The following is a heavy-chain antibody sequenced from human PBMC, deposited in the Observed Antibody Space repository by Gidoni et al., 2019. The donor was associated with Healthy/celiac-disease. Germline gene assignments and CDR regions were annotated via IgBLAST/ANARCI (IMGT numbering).Heavy chain of an antibody. J-gene: IGHJ6*02. CDR3: ARAYPYGSGSYWAGGYYGMDV. CDR2: IWYDGSNK. CDR1: GFTFSSYG. D-gene: IGHD3-10*01. V-gene: IGHV3-33*01. Sequence: QVQLVESGGGVVQPGRSLRLSCAASGFTFSSYGMPWVRQAPGKGLEWVAVIWYDGSNKYYADSVKGRFTISRDNSKNTLYLQMNSLRAEDTAVYYCARAYPYGSGSYWAGGYYGMDVWGQGTTVTVSS.